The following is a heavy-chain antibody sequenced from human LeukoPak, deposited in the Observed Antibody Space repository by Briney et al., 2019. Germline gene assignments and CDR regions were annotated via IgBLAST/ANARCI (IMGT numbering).Heavy chain of an antibody. Sequence: SETLSLTCAVYGGSFSGYYWSWIRQPPGKGLEWIGEINHSGSTNYSPSLKSRVTISVDTSKNQFSLKLSSVTAADTAVYYCARALPLFPYSSSWSKPGAGTKNRASSYYFDYWGQGTLVTVSS. CDR2: INHSGST. CDR3: ARALPLFPYSSSWSKPGAGTKNRASSYYFDY. V-gene: IGHV4-34*01. J-gene: IGHJ4*02. D-gene: IGHD6-13*01. CDR1: GGSFSGYY.